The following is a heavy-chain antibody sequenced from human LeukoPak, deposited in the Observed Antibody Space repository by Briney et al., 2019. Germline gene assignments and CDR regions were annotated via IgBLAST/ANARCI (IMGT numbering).Heavy chain of an antibody. D-gene: IGHD5-24*01. Sequence: GGSLRLSCAASGFTFSSYDMHWVRQATGKGLEWVSAIGTAGDTYYPGSVKGRFTISRENAKNSLYLQMNSLRAGDTAVYYCARAGKPRDGYSEYGFDPWGQGTLVTVSS. J-gene: IGHJ5*02. CDR2: IGTAGDT. V-gene: IGHV3-13*01. CDR3: ARAGKPRDGYSEYGFDP. CDR1: GFTFSSYD.